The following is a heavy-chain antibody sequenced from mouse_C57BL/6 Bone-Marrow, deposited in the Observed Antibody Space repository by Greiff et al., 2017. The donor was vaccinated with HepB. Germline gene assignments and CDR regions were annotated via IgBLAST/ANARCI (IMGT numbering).Heavy chain of an antibody. CDR1: GFTFSSYA. D-gene: IGHD1-1*01. Sequence: EVKLEESGGGLVKPGGSLKLSCAASGFTFSSYAMSWVRQTPEKRLEWVATISDGGSYTYYPDNVKGRFTISRDNAKNNLYLQMSHLKSEDTAMYYCARFYGSSHWYFDVWGTGTTVTVSS. V-gene: IGHV5-4*03. CDR3: ARFYGSSHWYFDV. J-gene: IGHJ1*03. CDR2: ISDGGSYT.